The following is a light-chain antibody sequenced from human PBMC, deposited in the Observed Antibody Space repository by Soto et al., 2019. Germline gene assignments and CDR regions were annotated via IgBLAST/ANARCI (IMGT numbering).Light chain of an antibody. CDR2: ADT. CDR1: SSNIGAGYD. J-gene: IGLJ1*01. CDR3: CSYAGSSTYV. Sequence: QSVLTQPPSVSGAPGQRITISCTGSSSNIGAGYDVHWYRQLPGTAPKLLIFADTKRPSGVPDRFSGSKSGTSASLAITGLQAEDEADYFCCSYAGSSTYVFGTGTKLTVL. V-gene: IGLV1-40*01.